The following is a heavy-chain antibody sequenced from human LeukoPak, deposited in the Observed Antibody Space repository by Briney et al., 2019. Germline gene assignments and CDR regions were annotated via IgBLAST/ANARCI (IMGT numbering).Heavy chain of an antibody. Sequence: GGSLRLSCAASGLTFSSYAMSWVRQAPGKGLEWVGRIKSKTDGGTTDYAAPVKGRFTISRDDSKNTLYLQMNSLKTEDTAVYYCMASAVAGFDYWGQGSLVTVSS. V-gene: IGHV3-15*01. CDR1: GLTFSSYA. J-gene: IGHJ4*02. CDR2: IKSKTDGGTT. D-gene: IGHD6-19*01. CDR3: MASAVAGFDY.